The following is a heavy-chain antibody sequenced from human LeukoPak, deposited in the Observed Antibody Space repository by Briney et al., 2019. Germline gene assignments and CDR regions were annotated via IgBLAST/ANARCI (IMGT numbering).Heavy chain of an antibody. Sequence: GGSLRLSCAASGLTLSDYSMTWVRQAPGKGLEWVSYISSRSTTIYYADSVKGRFTISRDNAKSSLYLQMNSLRAEDTAVYYCARDGYSYEMGYWGQGTLVTVSS. D-gene: IGHD5-18*01. CDR1: GLTLSDYS. J-gene: IGHJ4*02. CDR3: ARDGYSYEMGY. V-gene: IGHV3-48*04. CDR2: ISSRSTTI.